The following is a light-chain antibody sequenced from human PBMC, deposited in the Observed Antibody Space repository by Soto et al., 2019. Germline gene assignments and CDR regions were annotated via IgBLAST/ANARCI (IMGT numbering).Light chain of an antibody. J-gene: IGKJ1*01. CDR1: QSVSSN. Sequence: DTVLTQSPGTLSLSPGERATLSCRASQSVSSNLAWYQQKPGQAPRLLIYGASSRATGIPDRFSGSGSGTDFTLTISRLEPEDFAVYYCQQYGSSPETFGQGTKVDIK. CDR2: GAS. CDR3: QQYGSSPET. V-gene: IGKV3-20*01.